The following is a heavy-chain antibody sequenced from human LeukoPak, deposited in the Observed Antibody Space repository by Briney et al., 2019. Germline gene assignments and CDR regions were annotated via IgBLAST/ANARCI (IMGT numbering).Heavy chain of an antibody. CDR1: GFTFSGSA. CDR2: IRSKANSYAT. D-gene: IGHD3-10*01. CDR3: TRHPDYGEYNWFDP. Sequence: PGGSLKLSCAASGFTFSGSAMHWVRQASGKGLEWVGRIRSKANSYATAYAASVKGRFTISRDDSKNTAYLQMNSLKTEDTAVYYCTRHPDYGEYNWFDPWGQGTLVTVSS. J-gene: IGHJ5*02. V-gene: IGHV3-73*01.